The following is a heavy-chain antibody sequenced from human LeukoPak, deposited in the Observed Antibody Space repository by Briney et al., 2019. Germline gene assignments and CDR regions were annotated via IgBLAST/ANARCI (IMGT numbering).Heavy chain of an antibody. J-gene: IGHJ4*02. D-gene: IGHD2-2*01. CDR2: IYYSGST. V-gene: IGHV4-39*01. CDR3: ARSQDTVVVPAAPSFDY. CDR1: GGSISSSSYY. Sequence: PSETLSLTCTVSGGSISSSSYYWGWIRQPPGKGLEWIGSIYYSGSTYYNPSLKSRVTISVDTSKNQFSLKLSSVTAADTAVYYCARSQDTVVVPAAPSFDYWGQGTLVTVSS.